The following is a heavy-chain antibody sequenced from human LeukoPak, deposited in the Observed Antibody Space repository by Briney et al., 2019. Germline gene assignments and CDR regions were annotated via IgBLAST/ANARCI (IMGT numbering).Heavy chain of an antibody. D-gene: IGHD3-22*01. CDR2: IHSGGST. CDR3: ARDGFPYYHDSSGYYHAR. CDR1: GFTVSSNY. V-gene: IGHV3-66*01. Sequence: PGESLRLSCAVSGFTVSSNYMSWVRQAPGKGLEWVSVIHSGGSTDFADSVKGRFSVSRDNSNNTLYLQMNSLRAEDTAVYYCARDGFPYYHDSSGYYHARWGQGTLVTVSS. J-gene: IGHJ4*02.